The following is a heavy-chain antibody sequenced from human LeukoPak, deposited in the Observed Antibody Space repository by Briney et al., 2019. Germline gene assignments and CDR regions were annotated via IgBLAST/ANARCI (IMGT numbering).Heavy chain of an antibody. CDR1: GGSINSGSYY. Sequence: PSETLSLTCTVSGGSINSGSYYWSWIRQPAGKGLEWIGSIYYSGSTYYNPSLKSRVTISVDTSKNQFSLKLSSVTAADTAVYYCARVDGWLQLRSWFDPWGQGTLVTVSS. CDR3: ARVDGWLQLRSWFDP. CDR2: IYYSGST. J-gene: IGHJ5*02. D-gene: IGHD5-24*01. V-gene: IGHV4-39*07.